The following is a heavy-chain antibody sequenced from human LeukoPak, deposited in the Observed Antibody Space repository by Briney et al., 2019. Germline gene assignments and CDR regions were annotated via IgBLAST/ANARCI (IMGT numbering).Heavy chain of an antibody. CDR3: ARYSGLGVLYYFDY. CDR1: GGSISSYY. Sequence: SETLSLTCTVSGGSISSYYWSWIRQPPGKGLEWIGYIYYSGSTNYNPSLKSRVIISVDTSKNQFSLKLSSVTAADTAVYYCARYSGLGVLYYFDYWGQGTLVTVSS. V-gene: IGHV4-59*01. J-gene: IGHJ4*02. CDR2: IYYSGST. D-gene: IGHD3-16*01.